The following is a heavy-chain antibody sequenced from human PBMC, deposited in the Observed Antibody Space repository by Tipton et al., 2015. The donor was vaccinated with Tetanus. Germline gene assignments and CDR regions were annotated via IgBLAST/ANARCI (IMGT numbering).Heavy chain of an antibody. J-gene: IGHJ4*02. CDR3: ARSKLLWFGESLSGFDS. CDR2: VYYTGST. V-gene: IGHV4-61*08. D-gene: IGHD3-10*01. Sequence: TLSLTCTVSGGSVRSGDYQWNWIRQPPGKGLEWIGYVYYTGSTDYNPSLKSRVTISVDTSKSQFSLRLTSVTAADTAVYYCARSKLLWFGESLSGFDSWGQGTLVTVSA. CDR1: GGSVRSGDYQ.